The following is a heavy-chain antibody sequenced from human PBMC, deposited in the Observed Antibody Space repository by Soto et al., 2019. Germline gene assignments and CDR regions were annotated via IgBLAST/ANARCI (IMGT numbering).Heavy chain of an antibody. D-gene: IGHD6-19*01. CDR2: INAGNGNT. V-gene: IGHV1-3*01. CDR1: GYTFTSYA. Sequence: QVQLVQSGAEVKKPGASVKVSCKASGYTFTSYAMHWVRQAPGQRLEWMGWINAGNGNTKYPQKFQGRVTITRDTSASTAYMELSSLRSEDTAVYYCARFEVAVAGTGLDYWGQGTLVTVSS. J-gene: IGHJ4*02. CDR3: ARFEVAVAGTGLDY.